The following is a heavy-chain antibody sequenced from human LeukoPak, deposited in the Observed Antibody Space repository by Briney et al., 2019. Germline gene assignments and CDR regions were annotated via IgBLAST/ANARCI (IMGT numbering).Heavy chain of an antibody. V-gene: IGHV4-28*01. CDR2: IHYRGST. Sequence: SETLPLTCAVSGDSISSSYWWGWIRQPPEKGLEWIGYIHYRGSTHQKPSLQSQLTMSVDTSKNQFSLKLSSVTAVDTAVYYCARKGSGWYAFDSWGQGTMVTVSS. D-gene: IGHD6-19*01. J-gene: IGHJ3*02. CDR1: GDSISSSYW. CDR3: ARKGSGWYAFDS.